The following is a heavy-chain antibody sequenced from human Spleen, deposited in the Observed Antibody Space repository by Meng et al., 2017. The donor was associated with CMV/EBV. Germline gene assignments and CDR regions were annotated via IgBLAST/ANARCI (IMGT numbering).Heavy chain of an antibody. CDR3: ANNGGLAGRLLYY. V-gene: IGHV3-30*02. Sequence: GESLKISCAASGFTYTTYGMHWVRQAPGKGLDWVSFIRYDGSDRYYADSVKGRFTVSRDNAKNSPYLQMNSLRAEDTAVYYCANNGGLAGRLLYYWGQGTRVTVSS. CDR2: IRYDGSDR. J-gene: IGHJ4*02. CDR1: GFTYTTYG. D-gene: IGHD2-15*01.